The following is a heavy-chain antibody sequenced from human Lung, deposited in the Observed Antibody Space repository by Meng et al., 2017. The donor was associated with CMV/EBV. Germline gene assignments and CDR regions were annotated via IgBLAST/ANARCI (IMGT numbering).Heavy chain of an antibody. J-gene: IGHJ4*02. CDR3: ARDLHGDLNY. Sequence: SCVASGFSFSTYAVHWVRQAPDKGLEWVAVISFDGTNKYYGDSVKGRFTVSRDNSQNTLYLQMNSLRTEDTAMYYCARDLHGDLNYWGQGPLVTVSS. D-gene: IGHD4-17*01. CDR1: GFSFSTYA. V-gene: IGHV3-30*01. CDR2: ISFDGTNK.